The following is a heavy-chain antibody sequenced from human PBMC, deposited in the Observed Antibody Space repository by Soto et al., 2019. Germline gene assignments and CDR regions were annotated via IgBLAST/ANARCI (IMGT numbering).Heavy chain of an antibody. CDR1: GFTVSSNY. CDR3: ARGSLGQYAFDY. V-gene: IGHV3-53*01. CDR2: IYSGGST. Sequence: GGSLRLSCAASGFTVSSNYMSWVRQAPGKGLEWVSVIYSGGSTYYADSVKGRFSISRDNSKNTLYLQMNSLRAEDTAVYYCARGSLGQYAFDYWGQGTLVTVSS. J-gene: IGHJ4*02. D-gene: IGHD7-27*01.